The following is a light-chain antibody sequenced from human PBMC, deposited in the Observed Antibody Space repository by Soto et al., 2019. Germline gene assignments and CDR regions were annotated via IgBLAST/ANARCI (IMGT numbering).Light chain of an antibody. CDR1: QRVTSTY. Sequence: EVVLTQSPGTLSLSPGERATLSCRASQRVTSTYLAWYQQKPGQAPRLLIYGASNRATGIPDRFSGSGSGTDFTLTNRRLEPEDFAVYFCQQYDKSPFTFGPGTKVDIK. CDR3: QQYDKSPFT. V-gene: IGKV3-20*01. J-gene: IGKJ3*01. CDR2: GAS.